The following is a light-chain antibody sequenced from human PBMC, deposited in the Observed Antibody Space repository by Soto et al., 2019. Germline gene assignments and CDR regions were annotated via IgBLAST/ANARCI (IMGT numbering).Light chain of an antibody. Sequence: DIQMTQSPSTLSASVGDRVTITCRASQSISSWLAWYQQKPGKAPKLLIYGASSLESGVPSRFSGSGSVTEFTLTIDSLQPDDFATYYCQQYNSSSPTFGQGTKLEIK. V-gene: IGKV1-5*01. CDR1: QSISSW. J-gene: IGKJ2*01. CDR3: QQYNSSSPT. CDR2: GAS.